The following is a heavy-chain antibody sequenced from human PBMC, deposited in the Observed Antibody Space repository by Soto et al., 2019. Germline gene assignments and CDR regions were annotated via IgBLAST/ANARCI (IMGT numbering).Heavy chain of an antibody. J-gene: IGHJ5*02. V-gene: IGHV3-21*02. D-gene: IGHD1-7*01. CDR1: GFTLSDYS. Sequence: DVQVGESVGGLVQPGVSLRLSCAVAGFTLSDYSMNWVRQAPGKGLEWVSFVSSSSTYIYYADSVKGRFTISRDNDKNAVYLQMNELRVEDTAVDFCARNTRTAKNPWFDPWGQGTLVTVSA. CDR2: VSSSSTYI. CDR3: ARNTRTAKNPWFDP.